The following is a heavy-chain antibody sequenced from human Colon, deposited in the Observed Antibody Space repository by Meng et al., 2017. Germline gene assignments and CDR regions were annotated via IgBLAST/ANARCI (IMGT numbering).Heavy chain of an antibody. CDR2: ISSSGSTI. Sequence: GESLKISCAASGFTSSSYEMNWVRQAPGKGLEWVSYISSSGSTIYYADSVKGRFTISRDNAKNSLYLQMNSLRAEDTAVYYCASWGSYGFYYGMDVWGQGTTVTVSS. CDR1: GFTSSSYE. CDR3: ASWGSYGFYYGMDV. J-gene: IGHJ6*02. D-gene: IGHD1-26*01. V-gene: IGHV3-48*03.